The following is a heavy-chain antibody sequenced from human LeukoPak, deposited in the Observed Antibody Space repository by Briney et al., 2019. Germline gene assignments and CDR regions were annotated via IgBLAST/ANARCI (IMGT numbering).Heavy chain of an antibody. CDR3: VRDGVGATRVDY. Sequence: VRQAPGQXLXWMGWISTYNGNTNYAQKFQGRVTMTTDTSTSTSYMELRSLRSDDTAVYYCVRDGVGATRVDYWGQGTLVTVSS. J-gene: IGHJ4*02. V-gene: IGHV1-18*01. D-gene: IGHD1-26*01. CDR2: ISTYNGNT.